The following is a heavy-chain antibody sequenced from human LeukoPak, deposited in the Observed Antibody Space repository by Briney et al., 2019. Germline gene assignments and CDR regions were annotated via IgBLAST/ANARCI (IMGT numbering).Heavy chain of an antibody. D-gene: IGHD2-15*01. V-gene: IGHV3-23*01. CDR3: AKGSAGYCSGNSCYPFEY. Sequence: GGSLRLSCAASGITFSSYAMSCVRQAPGKGLEWVSAISGSGFSTYHADSVKGRFTISRDDSKNTLYLQMNSLRAEDTALYYCAKGSAGYCSGNSCYPFEYWGQGTLVTVSS. CDR1: GITFSSYA. CDR2: ISGSGFST. J-gene: IGHJ4*02.